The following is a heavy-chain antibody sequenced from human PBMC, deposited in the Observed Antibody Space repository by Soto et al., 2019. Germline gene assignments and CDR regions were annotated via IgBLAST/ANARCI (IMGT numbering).Heavy chain of an antibody. CDR3: TTGGGWVVAARNDY. V-gene: IGHV3-15*01. CDR2: IKSKTDGGTT. D-gene: IGHD2-15*01. CDR1: GFTFSNAW. J-gene: IGHJ4*02. Sequence: GGSLRLSCAASGFTFSNAWMSWVRQAPGKGLEWVGRIKSKTDGGTTDYAAPVKGRFTISRDDSKNTLYLQMNSLKTEDTAVYYCTTGGGWVVAARNDYWGQGTLVTVSS.